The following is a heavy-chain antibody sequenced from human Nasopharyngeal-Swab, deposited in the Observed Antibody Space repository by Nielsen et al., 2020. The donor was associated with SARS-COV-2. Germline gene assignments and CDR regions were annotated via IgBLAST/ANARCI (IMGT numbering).Heavy chain of an antibody. CDR1: GFTFDDYA. V-gene: IGHV3-9*01. Sequence: GGSLRLSCAASGFTFDDYAMHWVRQAPGKGLEWVSGISWNSGSIGYADSVKGRFTISRDNAKNSLYLQMNSLRAEDTALYHCAKDIRRVRWLQLFDYWGQGTLVTVSS. CDR3: AKDIRRVRWLQLFDY. J-gene: IGHJ4*02. CDR2: ISWNSGSI. D-gene: IGHD5-24*01.